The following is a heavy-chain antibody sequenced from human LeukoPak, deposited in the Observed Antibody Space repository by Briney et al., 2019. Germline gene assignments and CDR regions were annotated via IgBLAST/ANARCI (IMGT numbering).Heavy chain of an antibody. CDR3: AHTHPLYYFDY. J-gene: IGHJ4*02. Sequence: SGPTLVNPTQTLTLTCTFSGFSLRTSGVGVGWIRQPPGKALEWLSLIYWNDDKRYSPSLKSRLTITKDTSKNQVVLTMTNMDPVDTATYYCAHTHPLYYFDYWGQGTLVTVSS. CDR2: IYWNDDK. CDR1: GFSLRTSGVG. V-gene: IGHV2-5*01.